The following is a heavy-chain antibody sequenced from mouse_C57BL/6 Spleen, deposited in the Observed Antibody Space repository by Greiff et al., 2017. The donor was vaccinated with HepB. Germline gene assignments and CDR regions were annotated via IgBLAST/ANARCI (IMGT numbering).Heavy chain of an antibody. CDR3: ARDWDERGHFDY. V-gene: IGHV1-63*01. J-gene: IGHJ2*01. CDR2: IYPGGGYT. Sequence: VKLMESGAELVRPGTSVKMSCKASGYTFTNYWIGWAKQRPGHGLEWIGDIYPGGGYTNYNEKFKGKATLTADKSSSTAYMQFSSLTSEDSAIYYCARDWDERGHFDYWGQGTTLTVSS. D-gene: IGHD4-1*01. CDR1: GYTFTNYW.